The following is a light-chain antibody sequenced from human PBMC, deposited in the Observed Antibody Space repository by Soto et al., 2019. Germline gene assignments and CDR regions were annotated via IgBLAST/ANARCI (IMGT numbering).Light chain of an antibody. J-gene: IGKJ3*01. V-gene: IGKV1-33*01. CDR2: VAS. CDR1: QDISNN. Sequence: DIQMTQSPSSLSASVGDRVTVTCQASQDISNNLNWYQQKPGKAPKLLIYVASNLETGVPSRFSGSGSGTDFTFTISSLQPEDIATYYCQQYDNLPFTFGPGTKVDIK. CDR3: QQYDNLPFT.